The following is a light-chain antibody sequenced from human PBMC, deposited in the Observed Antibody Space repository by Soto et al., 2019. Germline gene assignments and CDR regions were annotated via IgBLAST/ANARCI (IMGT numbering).Light chain of an antibody. CDR3: QQYNNWPPGT. V-gene: IGKV3-15*01. CDR1: QSVSSN. J-gene: IGKJ4*01. CDR2: GVS. Sequence: EIVMTQSPATLSVSPGERATLSCRASQSVSSNLAWYQQKPGQAPRLLIYGVSTRATGIPARFSGSGSGTEFTLTISSLQSEDFAVYYCQQYNNWPPGTFGGGTKVDIK.